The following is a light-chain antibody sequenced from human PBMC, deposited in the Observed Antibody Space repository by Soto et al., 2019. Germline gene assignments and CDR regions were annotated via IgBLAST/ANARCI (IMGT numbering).Light chain of an antibody. CDR1: QGISGNY. CDR3: HQYGSSPPYT. Sequence: EIVLTQSPGTLSLSPGERVTLSCRASQGISGNYLAWNQQKPGQSPRLLIYGSSDRATGIPDRFSGSGSGTDFTLTITRVEPEDFAVYYCHQYGSSPPYTFGQGTKLEIK. V-gene: IGKV3-20*01. CDR2: GSS. J-gene: IGKJ2*01.